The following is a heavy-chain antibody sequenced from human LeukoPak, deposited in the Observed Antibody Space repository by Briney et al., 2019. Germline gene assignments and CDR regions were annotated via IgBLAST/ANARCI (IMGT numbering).Heavy chain of an antibody. CDR1: GGSFSGYY. D-gene: IGHD5-24*01. V-gene: IGHV4-34*01. J-gene: IGHJ5*02. Sequence: PSETLSLTCAVYGGSFSGYYWSWIRQPPGKGLEWIGSIYHSGSTYYNPSLKSRVTISVDTSKNQFSLKLSSVTAADTAVYYCARDRLQLQSWGQGTLVTVSS. CDR2: IYHSGST. CDR3: ARDRLQLQS.